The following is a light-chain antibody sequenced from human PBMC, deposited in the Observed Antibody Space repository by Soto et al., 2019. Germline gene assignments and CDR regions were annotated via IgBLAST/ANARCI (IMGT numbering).Light chain of an antibody. CDR1: QSISSSY. CDR2: GAS. CDR3: QQYKSWPPFT. J-gene: IGKJ1*01. V-gene: IGKV3-20*01. Sequence: EIGLTQSPGTLSLSPGERATISCRAGQSISSSYLAWYQQKPGQAPRLLIYGASRRATGIPDRFSGRESGTDFTLTISSLEPEDFAVYYCQQYKSWPPFTFGQGTKVDIK.